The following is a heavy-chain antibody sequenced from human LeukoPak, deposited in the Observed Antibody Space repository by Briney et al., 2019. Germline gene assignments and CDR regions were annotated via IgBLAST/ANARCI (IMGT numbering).Heavy chain of an antibody. D-gene: IGHD4-17*01. CDR3: AREDGDYYYGMDV. J-gene: IGHJ6*02. CDR2: IWYDGSNK. CDR1: GFTFSSYG. Sequence: GGSLRLSCAASGFTFSSYGMHWVRQAPGKGLEWVAVIWYDGSNKYYADSVKGRFTISRDNSKNTLYLQMNSLRAEDTAVYYCAREDGDYYYGMDVWGQGTTVTVSS. V-gene: IGHV3-33*01.